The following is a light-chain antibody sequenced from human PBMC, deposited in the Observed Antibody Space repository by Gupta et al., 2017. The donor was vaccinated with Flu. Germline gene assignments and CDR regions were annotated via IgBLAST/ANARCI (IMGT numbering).Light chain of an antibody. CDR2: DVS. Sequence: SALTQPRSVSGSPGPSVTISCTGTSSDVGGYNYVSWYQQHPGKAHKLMIYDVSKRPAGVPDRFSGSKAGNTAALTISGRQAEEEADYYCGSDAGSDTGVFGTGTKVTVL. CDR1: SSDVGGYNY. J-gene: IGLJ1*01. V-gene: IGLV2-11*01. CDR3: GSDAGSDTGV.